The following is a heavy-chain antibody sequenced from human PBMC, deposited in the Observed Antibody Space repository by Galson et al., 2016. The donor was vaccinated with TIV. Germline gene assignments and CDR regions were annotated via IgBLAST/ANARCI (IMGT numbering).Heavy chain of an antibody. CDR3: ARALDYYLSSAYSYRGDFYYYAMDV. D-gene: IGHD3-22*01. CDR1: GFAFNNYW. CDR2: INGDGSST. Sequence: SLRLSCAASGFAFNNYWIHWVRQAPGKGLQWVARINGDGSSTDYAGSVEGRFTISRDNAKSAVYLQLNSLRADDTALYFCARALDYYLSSAYSYRGDFYYYAMDVWGQGTTVTVSS. V-gene: IGHV3-74*01. J-gene: IGHJ6*02.